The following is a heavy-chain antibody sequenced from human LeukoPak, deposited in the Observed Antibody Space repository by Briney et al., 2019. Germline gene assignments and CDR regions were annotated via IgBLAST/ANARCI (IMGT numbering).Heavy chain of an antibody. CDR1: VYTLRRYG. V-gene: IGHV3-30*18. Sequence: GGSLRLSCAASVYTLRRYGVHWVRHAPGRGLEWVAVISYDGSNRYYAASVKGRCTSSRDNSKNTLYLQMNSLRAEDTAVYYGAKEMYDYWGQGTLVTVSS. CDR3: AKEMYDY. J-gene: IGHJ4*02. CDR2: ISYDGSNR.